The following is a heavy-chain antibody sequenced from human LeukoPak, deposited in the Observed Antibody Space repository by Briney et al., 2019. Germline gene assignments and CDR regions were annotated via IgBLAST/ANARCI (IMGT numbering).Heavy chain of an antibody. CDR3: ARDLRITIFGVVIPNWFDP. CDR1: GGSFSGYY. Sequence: PSETLSLTCAVYGGSFSGYYWSWIRQPPGKGLEWIGEINHSGSTNYNPSLKSRVTISVDTSKNQFSLKLSSVTAADTAVYYCARDLRITIFGVVIPNWFDPWGQGTLVTVSS. D-gene: IGHD3-3*01. CDR2: INHSGST. J-gene: IGHJ5*02. V-gene: IGHV4-34*01.